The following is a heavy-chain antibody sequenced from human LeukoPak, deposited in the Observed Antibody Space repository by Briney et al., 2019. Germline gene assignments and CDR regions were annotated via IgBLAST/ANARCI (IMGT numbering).Heavy chain of an antibody. D-gene: IGHD3-9*01. J-gene: IGHJ4*02. CDR2: INHSGST. CDR3: ARAMILTGYYKEDFDY. V-gene: IGHV4-34*01. CDR1: GGSFSGYY. Sequence: PSETLSLTCAVYGGSFSGYYWSWIRQPPGKGLEWIGEINHSGSTNYNPSLKSRVTISVDTSKNQFSLKLSSVTAADTAVYYCARAMILTGYYKEDFDYWGQGTLVTVSS.